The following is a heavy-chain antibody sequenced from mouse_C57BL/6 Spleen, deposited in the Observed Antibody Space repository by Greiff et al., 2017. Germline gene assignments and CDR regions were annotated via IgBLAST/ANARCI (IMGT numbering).Heavy chain of an antibody. D-gene: IGHD1-1*01. J-gene: IGHJ3*01. CDR2: IDPSDSYT. Sequence: LQQPGASVKLSCQASGYTFTSYWMQWVKHRPGQGLVWIGEIDPSDSYTNYNQKFKGQATLTVDTSSSTAYMQLSSLTAEDSAVYDCARGDYYGSRAWFAYWGQGTLVTVSA. CDR1: GYTFTSYW. CDR3: ARGDYYGSRAWFAY. V-gene: IGHV1-50*01.